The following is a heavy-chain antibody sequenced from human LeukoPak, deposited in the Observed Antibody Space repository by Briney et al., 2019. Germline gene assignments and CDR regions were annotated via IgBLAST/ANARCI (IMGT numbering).Heavy chain of an antibody. J-gene: IGHJ4*02. CDR1: EYTFIGYY. CDR3: ARDWRGSYFPDY. Sequence: GASVKVSCKAFEYTFIGYYMHWVRQAPGQGPEWMGWINPNSGGTIYAQKFQGRVTMTRDTSISTAYMELSRLRSDDTAVYYCARDWRGSYFPDYWGQGTLVTVSS. D-gene: IGHD1-26*01. V-gene: IGHV1-2*02. CDR2: INPNSGGT.